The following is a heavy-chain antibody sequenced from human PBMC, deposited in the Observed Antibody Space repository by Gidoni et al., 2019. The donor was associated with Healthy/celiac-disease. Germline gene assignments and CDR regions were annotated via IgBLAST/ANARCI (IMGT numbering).Heavy chain of an antibody. CDR2: IKSKTDGGTT. CDR1: GFTFSNAW. Sequence: EVQLVEYGGGLVKPGGSLRLSCAASGFTFSNAWMSWFRQAPGNGLEWVGRIKSKTDGGTTDYAAPVKGRFTISRDDSKNTLYLQMNSLKTEDTAVYYCTTVRSGYATIYYYGMDVWGQGTTVTVSS. CDR3: TTVRSGYATIYYYGMDV. J-gene: IGHJ6*02. D-gene: IGHD5-12*01. V-gene: IGHV3-15*01.